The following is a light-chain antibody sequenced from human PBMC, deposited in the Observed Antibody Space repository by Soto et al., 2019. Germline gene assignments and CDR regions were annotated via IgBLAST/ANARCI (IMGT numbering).Light chain of an antibody. CDR3: QQRSNWPPYT. CDR1: QSVSSY. V-gene: IGKV3-11*01. CDR2: DAS. Sequence: EIVLTQSPATLSLSPGERATLSCRASQSVSSYLAWYQQKPGQAPRLLIYDASNRVTGIPARFSGSGSGTDFTLTIISLEPEDFAVYYCQQRSNWPPYTFGQGTKLEIK. J-gene: IGKJ2*01.